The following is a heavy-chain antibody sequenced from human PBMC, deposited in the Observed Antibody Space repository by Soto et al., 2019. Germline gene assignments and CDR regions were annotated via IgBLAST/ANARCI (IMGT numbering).Heavy chain of an antibody. V-gene: IGHV3-21*01. D-gene: IGHD1-7*01. CDR2: ISSSSSYI. CDR3: AREAGGWNYVQGDAFDI. J-gene: IGHJ3*02. CDR1: GFTFSSYS. Sequence: GGSLRLSCAASGFTFSSYSMNWVRQAPGKGLEWVSSISSSSSYIYYADSVKGRFTISRDNAKNSLYLQMNSLRAEDTAVYYCAREAGGWNYVQGDAFDIWGQGTMVTVSS.